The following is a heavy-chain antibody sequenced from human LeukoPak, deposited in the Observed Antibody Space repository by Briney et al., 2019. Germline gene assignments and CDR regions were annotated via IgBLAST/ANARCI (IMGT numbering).Heavy chain of an antibody. Sequence: ASVKVSCKASGYTFTSYGISWVRQAPGQGLEWMGWISAYNGNTNYAQKLQGRVTMTTDTSTSTAYMELRSLRSDDTAVYYCATQSGATHAAGDYYYYGMDVWGQGTTVTVSS. J-gene: IGHJ6*02. D-gene: IGHD1-26*01. CDR3: ATQSGATHAAGDYYYYGMDV. CDR2: ISAYNGNT. V-gene: IGHV1-18*01. CDR1: GYTFTSYG.